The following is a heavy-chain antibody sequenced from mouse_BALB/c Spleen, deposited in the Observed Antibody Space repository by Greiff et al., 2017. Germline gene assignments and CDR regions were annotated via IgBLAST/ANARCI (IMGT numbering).Heavy chain of an antibody. V-gene: IGHV5-6*01. Sequence: EVKLMESGGDLVTPGGSLKLSCAASGFTFSSYGMSWVRQPPDKRLEWVATISSGGSDTYYPDSVKGRFTISRDNAKNTLYLQMSSLKSEDTAMYYCARHGEYGGAMDYWGQGTSVTVSS. CDR2: ISSGGSDT. CDR3: ARHGEYGGAMDY. CDR1: GFTFSSYG. J-gene: IGHJ4*01. D-gene: IGHD2-10*02.